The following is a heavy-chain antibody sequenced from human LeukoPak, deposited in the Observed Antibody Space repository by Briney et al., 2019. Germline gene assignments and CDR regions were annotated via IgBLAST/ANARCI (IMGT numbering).Heavy chain of an antibody. CDR2: IKWNGGST. CDR1: GFTFDDYG. Sequence: GGSLRLSCAASGFTFDDYGMSWVRQAPGKGLEWVSGIKWNGGSTGYAESVKGRFTIPRDNAKNSLYLQRNSLRAEDTAVYYCAREDGDYHYYYYYYMDVWGKGTTVTISS. D-gene: IGHD4-17*01. J-gene: IGHJ6*03. V-gene: IGHV3-20*04. CDR3: AREDGDYHYYYYYYMDV.